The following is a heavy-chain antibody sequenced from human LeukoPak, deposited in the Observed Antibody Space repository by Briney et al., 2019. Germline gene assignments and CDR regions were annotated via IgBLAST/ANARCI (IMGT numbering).Heavy chain of an antibody. CDR3: AKDGGLWVSAHWGDS. CDR2: ISYSGGSA. J-gene: IGHJ4*02. V-gene: IGHV3-23*01. CDR1: GFTFNNYG. Sequence: PGGSLRLSCAASGFTFNNYGMIWVRQAPGKGLEWVSAISYSGGSAYYADSVKGRFTVSRDDSKNTLYLQMNSLRAEDTAVYYCAKDGGLWVSAHWGDSWGRGTLVTVSS. D-gene: IGHD7-27*01.